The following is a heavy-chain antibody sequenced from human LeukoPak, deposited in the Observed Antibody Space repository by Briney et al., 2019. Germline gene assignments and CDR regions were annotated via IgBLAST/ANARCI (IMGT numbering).Heavy chain of an antibody. CDR3: ARDRGAAAGHDAFDI. V-gene: IGHV1-2*02. Sequence: ASVEVSCKGSGYTFTGYYIHWVRQAPGQGLEWMGWISPNSGAIKYAQKFQGRVTMTRDKSISTVYMELDTVTSDDTAVFYCARDRGAAAGHDAFDIWGQGTMVTVSS. D-gene: IGHD3-10*01. CDR1: GYTFTGYY. CDR2: ISPNSGAI. J-gene: IGHJ3*02.